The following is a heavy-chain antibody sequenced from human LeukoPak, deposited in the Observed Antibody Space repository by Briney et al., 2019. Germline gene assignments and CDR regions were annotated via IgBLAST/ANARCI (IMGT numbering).Heavy chain of an antibody. CDR2: INPSGGST. V-gene: IGHV1-46*01. CDR1: GYTFTGYY. Sequence: GASVKVSCKASGYTFTGYYMHWVRQAPGQGLEWMGIINPSGGSTSYAQKFQGRVTMTRDTSTSTVYMELSSLRSEDTAVYYCAREFGYSYGSLTKGDYWGQGTLVTVSS. CDR3: AREFGYSYGSLTKGDY. D-gene: IGHD5-18*01. J-gene: IGHJ4*02.